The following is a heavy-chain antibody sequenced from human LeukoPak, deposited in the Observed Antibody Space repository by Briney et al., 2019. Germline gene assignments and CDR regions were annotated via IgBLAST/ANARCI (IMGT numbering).Heavy chain of an antibody. D-gene: IGHD1-26*01. V-gene: IGHV1-18*01. J-gene: IGHJ4*02. CDR1: GYTFTSYG. Sequence: ASVKVSCKASGYTFTSYGISWVRQAPGQGLEWMGWISAYNGNTNYAQKLQGRVTMTTDTSTSTAYMELRSLRSDDTAVYYRARAAIPVGATLVGDYFDYWGQGTLVTVSS. CDR2: ISAYNGNT. CDR3: ARAAIPVGATLVGDYFDY.